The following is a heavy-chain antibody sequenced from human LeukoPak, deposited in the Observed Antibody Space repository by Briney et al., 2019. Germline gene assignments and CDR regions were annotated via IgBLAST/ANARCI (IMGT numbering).Heavy chain of an antibody. J-gene: IGHJ4*02. V-gene: IGHV3-7*01. D-gene: IGHD6-25*01. Sequence: GGSLRLSCAASGFSFSTYWMSWVRQTPEKGLEFVANIDQGGSVRNYMDSLKGRCTISRDNAKKSLYLEINSLRADDTAVYYCARDPESSGFDLWGRGALVAVSP. CDR1: GFSFSTYW. CDR2: IDQGGSVR. CDR3: ARDPESSGFDL.